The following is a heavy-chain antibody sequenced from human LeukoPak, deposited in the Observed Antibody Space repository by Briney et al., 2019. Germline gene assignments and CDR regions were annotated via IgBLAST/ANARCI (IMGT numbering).Heavy chain of an antibody. J-gene: IGHJ4*02. CDR1: GYTFTSYD. Sequence: ASVKVSCKASGYTFTSYDINWVRQATGQGLEWMGWMNPNSGNTGYAQKFQGRVTMTRNTSISTAYMELSSLRSEDTAVYYCATGATIPAGFDFWGQGTLVTVSS. D-gene: IGHD5-24*01. V-gene: IGHV1-8*01. CDR3: ATGATIPAGFDF. CDR2: MNPNSGNT.